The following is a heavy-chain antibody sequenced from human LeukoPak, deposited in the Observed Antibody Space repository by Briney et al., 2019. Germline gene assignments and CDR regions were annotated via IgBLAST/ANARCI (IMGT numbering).Heavy chain of an antibody. CDR1: GFTFSSYA. J-gene: IGHJ4*02. CDR2: ISYDGSNK. D-gene: IGHD6-13*01. V-gene: IGHV3-30-3*01. Sequence: GGSLRLSCAASGFTFSSYAMNWVRQAPGKGLEWVAIISYDGSNKYDADSVKGRFTISRDDSKNTAYLQMNSLKTEDTAVYYCTRRVAAAPFDYWGQGTLVTVSS. CDR3: TRRVAAAPFDY.